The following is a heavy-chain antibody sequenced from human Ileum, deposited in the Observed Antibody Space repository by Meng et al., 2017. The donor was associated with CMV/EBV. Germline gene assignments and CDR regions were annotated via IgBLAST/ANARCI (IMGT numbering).Heavy chain of an antibody. J-gene: IGHJ4*02. Sequence: QQRQESGPGLGKPPEPRPLTCTASGAPISSGSHSWAWFRQPPGKGLEWIGSMYFSGIADYNPSLKSRVTISLHATQKQFSLRLTSVTAADSAVYFCARDLTNKWFYYWGQGTLVTVSS. CDR3: ARDLTNKWFYY. D-gene: IGHD1-26*01. V-gene: IGHV4-39*07. CDR1: GAPISSGSHS. CDR2: MYFSGIA.